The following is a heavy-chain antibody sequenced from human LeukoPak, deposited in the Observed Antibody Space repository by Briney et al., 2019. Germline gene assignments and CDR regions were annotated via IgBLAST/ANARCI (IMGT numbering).Heavy chain of an antibody. CDR3: ARVTMVRGVSYYYYGMDV. J-gene: IGHJ6*02. D-gene: IGHD3-10*01. V-gene: IGHV4-39*01. CDR2: IYYSGST. CDR1: GGSISSSSYY. Sequence: PSETLSLTCTVSGGSISSSSYYWGWIRQPPGKGLEGIGHIYYSGSTYYNPSLKSRVTISVDTSKTQFSLKLSSVTAADTAVYYCARVTMVRGVSYYYYGMDVWGQGTTVTVSS.